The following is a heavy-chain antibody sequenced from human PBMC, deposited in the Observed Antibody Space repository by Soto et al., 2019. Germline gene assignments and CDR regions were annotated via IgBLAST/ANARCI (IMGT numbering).Heavy chain of an antibody. CDR1: GFTFDNFA. J-gene: IGHJ4*02. Sequence: GGSLRLSCTTSGFTFDNFAMSWVRKGPGRGQEWVSAISGGGGGTYYADSVKGRFIISRDNSKNTVYLQVNGLRTEDTAVYYCAKDVHYDSSGGLDYWGQGTLVTVSS. V-gene: IGHV3-23*01. CDR3: AKDVHYDSSGGLDY. D-gene: IGHD3-22*01. CDR2: ISGGGGGT.